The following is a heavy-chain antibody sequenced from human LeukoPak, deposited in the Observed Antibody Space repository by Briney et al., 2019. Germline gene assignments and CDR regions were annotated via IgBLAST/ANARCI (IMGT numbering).Heavy chain of an antibody. CDR3: ARGLAVTALGY. J-gene: IGHJ4*02. CDR1: GFTSSSYE. Sequence: GGSLRLSCAASGFTSSSYEMNWVRQAPGKGLEWVSYVSSSGSTIYYADSVKGRFTISRDNAKNSLYLQMNSLRAEDTAVYYCARGLAVTALGYWGQGTLVTVSS. CDR2: VSSSGSTI. D-gene: IGHD2-21*02. V-gene: IGHV3-48*03.